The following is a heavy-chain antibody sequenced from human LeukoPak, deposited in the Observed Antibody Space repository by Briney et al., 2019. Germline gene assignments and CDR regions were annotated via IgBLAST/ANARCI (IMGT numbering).Heavy chain of an antibody. J-gene: IGHJ4*02. CDR1: GFTFSSYA. V-gene: IGHV3-11*05. D-gene: IGHD3-10*01. Sequence: PGGSLRLSCAASGFTFSSYAMSWIRQAPGKGLEGVSYISGSRTYTNYADSVKGRFTISSDNAKSSLYLQMYSLRAEDTAVYYCARVTFGDSIPGYWGQGTLVTVSS. CDR3: ARVTFGDSIPGY. CDR2: ISGSRTYT.